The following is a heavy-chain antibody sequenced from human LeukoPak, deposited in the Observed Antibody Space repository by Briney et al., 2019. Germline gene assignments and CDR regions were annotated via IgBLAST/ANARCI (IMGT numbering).Heavy chain of an antibody. CDR3: ARLNYYDSSGPFDY. V-gene: IGHV4-30-2*01. CDR1: GGSISSGGYS. CDR2: VYHSGST. J-gene: IGHJ4*02. Sequence: SETLSLTCAVSGGSISSGGYSWGWIRQPPGKGLEWIGYVYHSGSTYYNPSLKSRVTISVDRSKNQFSLKLSSVTAADTAVYYCARLNYYDSSGPFDYWGQGTLVTVSS. D-gene: IGHD3-22*01.